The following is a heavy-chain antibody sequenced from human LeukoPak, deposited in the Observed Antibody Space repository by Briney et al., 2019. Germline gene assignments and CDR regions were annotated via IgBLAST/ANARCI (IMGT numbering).Heavy chain of an antibody. CDR2: ISYDGSNE. Sequence: GGSLRLSCAASGFTFSSYAMHWVRQAPGKGLEWVAVISYDGSNEDYADSVKGRFTMSRDNSKNTLYLQMNSLRPEDTAVYYCAKDRDYYDSSPDYWGQGTLVTVSS. D-gene: IGHD3-22*01. J-gene: IGHJ4*02. V-gene: IGHV3-30*04. CDR3: AKDRDYYDSSPDY. CDR1: GFTFSSYA.